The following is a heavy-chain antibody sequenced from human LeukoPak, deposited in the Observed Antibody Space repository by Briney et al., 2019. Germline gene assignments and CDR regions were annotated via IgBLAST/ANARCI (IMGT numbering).Heavy chain of an antibody. CDR1: GFTFGSYW. J-gene: IGHJ6*03. CDR3: ASRGYSSGWYYYYYYMDV. Sequence: PGGSLRLSCAASGFTFGSYWMHWVRQAPGKGLVWVSRINSDGSSTSYADSVKGRFTISRDNAKNTLYLQMNSLRAEDTAVYYCASRGYSSGWYYYYYYMDVWGEGTTVTVSS. V-gene: IGHV3-74*01. D-gene: IGHD6-19*01. CDR2: INSDGSST.